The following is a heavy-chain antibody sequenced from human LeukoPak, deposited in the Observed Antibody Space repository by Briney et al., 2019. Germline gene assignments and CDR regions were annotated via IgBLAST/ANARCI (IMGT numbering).Heavy chain of an antibody. CDR3: ARGGLWFGESLGY. Sequence: ASVKVSCKASGYTFTSYDINWERQATGQGLEWMGWMNPNSGNTGYAQKFQGRVTMTRNTSISTAYMELSSLRSGDTAVYYCARGGLWFGESLGYWGQGTLVTVSS. J-gene: IGHJ4*02. CDR1: GYTFTSYD. CDR2: MNPNSGNT. D-gene: IGHD3-10*01. V-gene: IGHV1-8*01.